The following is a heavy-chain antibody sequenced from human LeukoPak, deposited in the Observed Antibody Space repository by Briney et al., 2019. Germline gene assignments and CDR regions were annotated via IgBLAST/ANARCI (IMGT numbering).Heavy chain of an antibody. CDR3: ARSPSYSSSWYALDS. D-gene: IGHD6-13*01. CDR2: IGTTGDT. CDR1: GFTFSGYD. V-gene: IGHV3-13*01. Sequence: GGSLRLSCEASGFTFSGYDMHWVRQATGKGLEWVSAIGTTGDTYYSDSVRGRFTISRENAKNSLDLQMNSLRAGDTAMYYCARSPSYSSSWYALDSWGQGTLVTVSS. J-gene: IGHJ4*02.